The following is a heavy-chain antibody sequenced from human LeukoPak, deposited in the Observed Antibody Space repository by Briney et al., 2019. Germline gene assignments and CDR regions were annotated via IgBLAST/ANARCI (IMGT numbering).Heavy chain of an antibody. Sequence: PSQTLSLTCTVSGGSISSGSYYWSWIRQPAGKGLEWIGRIYTSGSTNYNPSLKSRVTISVDTSKNQFSLKLSSVAAAGTAVYCCARGGSGYYYYWGQGTLVTVSS. J-gene: IGHJ4*02. V-gene: IGHV4-61*02. D-gene: IGHD3-22*01. CDR1: GGSISSGSYY. CDR2: IYTSGST. CDR3: ARGGSGYYYY.